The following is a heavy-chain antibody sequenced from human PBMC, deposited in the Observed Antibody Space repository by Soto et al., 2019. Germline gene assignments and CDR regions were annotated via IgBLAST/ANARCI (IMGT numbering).Heavy chain of an antibody. CDR2: IWHDGNNK. CDR1: GFTFSNYG. J-gene: IGHJ6*02. D-gene: IGHD1-26*01. V-gene: IGHV3-33*01. Sequence: PGGSLRLSCAASGFTFSNYGMHWVRQAPGKGLEWVAIIWHDGNNKYYSDSVRCRFIISRDNSKNRLYLQMNSLRAEDTAVYYCASDLVGASDSYGLDVWGPGTPVTVSS. CDR3: ASDLVGASDSYGLDV.